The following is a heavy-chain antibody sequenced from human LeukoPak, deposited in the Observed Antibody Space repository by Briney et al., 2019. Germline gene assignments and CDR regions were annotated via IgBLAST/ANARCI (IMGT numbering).Heavy chain of an antibody. V-gene: IGHV4-39*01. CDR2: IYYSGAT. D-gene: IGHD6-13*01. CDR3: ARLLPGSSRYFFDY. CDR1: GGSISSSNYY. Sequence: SETLSLICTVSGGSISSSNYYWVWIRQRPGKGLKWIGSIYYSGATYYNPSLERRVTMSVDTSKNQFSLKLSSVTAADTAVYHCARLLPGSSRYFFDYWGQGTLVTVSS. J-gene: IGHJ4*02.